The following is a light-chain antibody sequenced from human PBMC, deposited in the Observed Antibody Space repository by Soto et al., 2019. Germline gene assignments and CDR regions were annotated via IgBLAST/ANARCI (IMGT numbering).Light chain of an antibody. J-gene: IGKJ3*01. CDR3: QQYTTSPCT. CDR2: GAS. V-gene: IGKV3-20*01. Sequence: EIVLTQSPGTLSLSPGERATLYCRDSQSVGSNYFAWYQQKPGQAPRVLIYGASSRATGIPDRFSGSGSGADFSLTISRLEPEDFAVYYCQQYTTSPCTFGPGTKVDIK. CDR1: QSVGSNY.